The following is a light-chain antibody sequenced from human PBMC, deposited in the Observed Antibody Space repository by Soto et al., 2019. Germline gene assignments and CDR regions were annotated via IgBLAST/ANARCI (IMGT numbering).Light chain of an antibody. CDR2: DAS. J-gene: IGKJ1*01. CDR3: QQYDRSPRT. CDR1: QSVSSN. Sequence: EIVMTQSPATLSVSPGERATLSCRASQSVSSNLTWYQQKPGQAPRLLIYDASSRATGIPDRFSASGSGTDFTLTISRLEPEDFAVYYCQQYDRSPRTFGQGTKVEIK. V-gene: IGKV3-20*01.